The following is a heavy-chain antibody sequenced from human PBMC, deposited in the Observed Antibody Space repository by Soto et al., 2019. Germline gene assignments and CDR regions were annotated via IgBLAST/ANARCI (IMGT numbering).Heavy chain of an antibody. V-gene: IGHV3-30*18. CDR2: ISYDGSNK. CDR1: GFTFSSYG. D-gene: IGHD2-15*01. CDR3: AKVRSPTPYCSGGSCYSKKTRHFDY. J-gene: IGHJ4*02. Sequence: QVQLVESGGGVVQPGRSLRLSCAASGFTFSSYGMHWVRQAPGKGLEWVAVISYDGSNKYYADSVKGRFTISRDNSKNTLYLQMNSLRAEDTAVYYCAKVRSPTPYCSGGSCYSKKTRHFDYWGQGTLVTVSS.